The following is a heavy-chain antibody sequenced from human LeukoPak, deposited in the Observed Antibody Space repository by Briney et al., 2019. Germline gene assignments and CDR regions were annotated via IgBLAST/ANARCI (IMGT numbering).Heavy chain of an antibody. D-gene: IGHD3-3*01. CDR1: GFIFDHFG. J-gene: IGHJ3*02. CDR3: ARDPYYDFWSDYGTEAFDI. CDR2: INWDSTST. Sequence: GGSLRLSCATSGFIFDHFGMNWVRQVPGKGLEWVSGINWDSTSTNYVDSVRGRFTISRDNAKNSLYLQMNSLRAEDTAVYYCARDPYYDFWSDYGTEAFDIWGQGTMVTVSS. V-gene: IGHV3-20*04.